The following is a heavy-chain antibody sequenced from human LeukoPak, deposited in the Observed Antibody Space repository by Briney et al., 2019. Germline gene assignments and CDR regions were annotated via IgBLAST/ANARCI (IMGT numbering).Heavy chain of an antibody. D-gene: IGHD3-22*01. CDR1: GYTLTESS. CDR2: FDPEDGET. CDR3: ATGITMIVVVSGDY. Sequence: EASVRVSCKVSGYTLTESSMHWVGQAPGKGLEWMGGFDPEDGETIYAQKFQGRVTMTEDTSTDTAYMELSSLRSEDTAVYYCATGITMIVVVSGDYWGQGTLVTVSS. J-gene: IGHJ4*02. V-gene: IGHV1-24*01.